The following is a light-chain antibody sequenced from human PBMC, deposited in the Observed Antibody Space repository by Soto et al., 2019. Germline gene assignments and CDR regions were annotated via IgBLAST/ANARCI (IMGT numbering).Light chain of an antibody. CDR2: DAS. Sequence: EIVLTQSPATLSLSPGERATLSCTTSQSVGSFLAWYQQKPGQAPRLLIYDASNRATDIPARFSGSGSGTDFTLTISSLEFEDSAIYYCQQRSNWLAFGGGTKVEIK. CDR3: QQRSNWLA. J-gene: IGKJ4*01. V-gene: IGKV3-11*01. CDR1: QSVGSF.